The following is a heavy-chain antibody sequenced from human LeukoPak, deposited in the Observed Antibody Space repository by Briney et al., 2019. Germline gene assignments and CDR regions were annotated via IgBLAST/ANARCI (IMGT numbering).Heavy chain of an antibody. J-gene: IGHJ6*03. CDR3: ARSVYDWNPRYYMDV. V-gene: IGHV4-59*01. CDR2: IYHNGGS. CDR1: GGSIHSYY. Sequence: SETLSLTCSGSGGSIHSYYWTWIRKTPGKGLEWIGYIYHNGGSSYNPSLKSRVTLSIDTSKKNFSLKLTSVTAADTAVYYCARSVYDWNPRYYMDVWGEGTTVTVSS. D-gene: IGHD1-20*01.